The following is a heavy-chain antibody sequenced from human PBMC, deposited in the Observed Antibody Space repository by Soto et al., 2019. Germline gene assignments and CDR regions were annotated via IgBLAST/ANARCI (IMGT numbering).Heavy chain of an antibody. J-gene: IGHJ4*02. V-gene: IGHV3-21*01. D-gene: IGHD3-10*01. Sequence: GGSLRLSCAASGFTFSSYSMNWVRQAPGKGLEWVSSISSSSSYIYYADSVKGRFTISRDNAKNSLYLQMNSLRAEDTAVYYCARDPGKLLWFGESQNVFDYWGQGTLVTVSS. CDR1: GFTFSSYS. CDR2: ISSSSSYI. CDR3: ARDPGKLLWFGESQNVFDY.